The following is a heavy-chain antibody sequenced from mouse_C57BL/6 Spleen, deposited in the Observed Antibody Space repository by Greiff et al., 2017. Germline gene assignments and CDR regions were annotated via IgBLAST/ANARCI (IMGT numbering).Heavy chain of an antibody. CDR3: AREGVGPLAY. Sequence: QVQLQQSGPELVKPGASVKIPCKASGYTFTDYNMDWVKQRPGQGLEWIGNINPSNGGTNYNEKFKSKATLTVDKSSSTAYMQLSSLTSEDSAVYYCAREGVGPLAYWGQGTLVTVSA. V-gene: IGHV1-53*01. CDR2: INPSNGGT. D-gene: IGHD1-3*01. J-gene: IGHJ3*01. CDR1: GYTFTDYN.